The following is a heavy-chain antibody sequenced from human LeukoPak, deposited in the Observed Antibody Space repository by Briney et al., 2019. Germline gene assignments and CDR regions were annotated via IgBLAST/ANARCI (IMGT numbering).Heavy chain of an antibody. V-gene: IGHV3-53*01. Sequence: GGSLRLSCAASGFTVNTNYMSWVRQAPGKGLEWVSVIFRDDTTYYADSVKGRFTISRDNSKNTLYLQMSSLRAEDTAVYYCARAAYDSDSYIVNHDYWGQGTLVTVSS. D-gene: IGHD3-16*02. CDR3: ARAAYDSDSYIVNHDY. CDR2: IFRDDTT. CDR1: GFTVNTNY. J-gene: IGHJ4*02.